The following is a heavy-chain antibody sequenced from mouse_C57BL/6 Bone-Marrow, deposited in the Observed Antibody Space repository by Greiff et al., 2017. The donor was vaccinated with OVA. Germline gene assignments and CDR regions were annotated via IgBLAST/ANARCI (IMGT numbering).Heavy chain of an antibody. D-gene: IGHD2-1*01. CDR2: IDPEDGDT. CDR3: TTNYYGNYGVDY. V-gene: IGHV14-1*01. Sequence: VHVKQSGAELVRPGASVKLSCTASGFNIKDYYMHWVKQRPEQGLEWIGRIDPEDGDTEYAPKFQGKATMTADTSSNTAYLQLSSLTSEDTAVYYCTTNYYGNYGVDYWGQGTTLTVSS. CDR1: GFNIKDYY. J-gene: IGHJ2*01.